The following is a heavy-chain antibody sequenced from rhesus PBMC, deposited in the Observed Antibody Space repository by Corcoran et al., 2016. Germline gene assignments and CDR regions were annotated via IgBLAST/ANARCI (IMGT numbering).Heavy chain of an antibody. D-gene: IGHD1-26*01. CDR3: ARLENWN. Sequence: QLQLQESGPGLVKPSETLSVTCAVSGGLISRNYVSWIRQPPGKGLEWIGRIYGSGSSTNYNPSLKSRVTLSVDTSKNQLSLKLSSVTAADTAVYYCARLENWNWGQGVLVTVSS. V-gene: IGHV4-169*01. CDR1: GGLISRNY. J-gene: IGHJ4*01. CDR2: IYGSGSST.